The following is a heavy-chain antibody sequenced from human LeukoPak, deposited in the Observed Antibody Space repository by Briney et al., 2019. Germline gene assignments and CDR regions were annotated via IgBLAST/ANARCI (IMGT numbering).Heavy chain of an antibody. J-gene: IGHJ4*02. CDR3: ARRGWELTSDY. Sequence: ASVKVSCKASGYTFTSYYMHWVRQAPGQGLEWMGIINPSGGSTSYAQKFQGRVTMTRDTSTSTVYMELSSLRSEDMAVYYCARRGWELTSDYWGQGTLVTVSS. CDR2: INPSGGST. D-gene: IGHD1-26*01. CDR1: GYTFTSYY. V-gene: IGHV1-46*01.